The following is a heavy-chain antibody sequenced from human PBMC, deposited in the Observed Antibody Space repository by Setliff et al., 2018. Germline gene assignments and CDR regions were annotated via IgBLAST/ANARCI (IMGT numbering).Heavy chain of an antibody. Sequence: GGSLRLSCAASGFTFARFAMHWVRQAPGKGLEWVAVISYDGINKYYADSVKGRFTISRDNSKNTLYLQMNSLRDADTAIYYCVKGTLPYCTGPTCYPLDHWGQGTLVTVSS. CDR2: ISYDGINK. CDR3: VKGTLPYCTGPTCYPLDH. V-gene: IGHV3-30*07. J-gene: IGHJ4*02. D-gene: IGHD2-8*02. CDR1: GFTFARFA.